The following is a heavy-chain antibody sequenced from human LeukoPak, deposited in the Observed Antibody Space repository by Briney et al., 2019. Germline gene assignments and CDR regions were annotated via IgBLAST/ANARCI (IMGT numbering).Heavy chain of an antibody. CDR3: ARLSVYHDILTGYRRSYCYFDL. CDR2: INQSGST. D-gene: IGHD3-9*01. J-gene: IGHJ2*01. Sequence: SETLSLTCAVYGGSFSGHYWSWIRQPPGKGLKWIGEINQSGSTNYNPSFKSRVTISVDTSKNQFSLKLSSVTAADTAVYYCARLSVYHDILTGYRRSYCYFDLWGRGTLVTVSS. CDR1: GGSFSGHY. V-gene: IGHV4-34*01.